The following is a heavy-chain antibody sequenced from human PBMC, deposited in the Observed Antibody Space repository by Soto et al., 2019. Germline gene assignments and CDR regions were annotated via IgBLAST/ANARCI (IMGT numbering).Heavy chain of an antibody. CDR2: ISGLNGNT. Sequence: QVHLVQSGVEVKKPGASVKVSCKASGYSFSTYGISWVRQAPGQGLEWMGWISGLNGNTNYAQNLQGRVIMTTDTSTSTAYMELRSLGFDDTAMYYCARDLFGEDGAGYFDYLGQGTLVTFSS. CDR1: GYSFSTYG. D-gene: IGHD3-10*01. J-gene: IGHJ4*02. V-gene: IGHV1-18*01. CDR3: ARDLFGEDGAGYFDY.